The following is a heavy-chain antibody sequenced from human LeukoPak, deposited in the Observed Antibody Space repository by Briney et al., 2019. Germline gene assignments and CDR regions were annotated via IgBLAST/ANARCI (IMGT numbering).Heavy chain of an antibody. CDR1: GYTFTDYY. CDR3: ARDAGYCTGGSCWYFDH. D-gene: IGHD2-15*01. Sequence: ASVKVSFKASGYTFTDYYMHWVRQAPGQGPEWMGWINLNSGGTNFAQRFQGRVTMTRDTSISTAYMDLSRLISDDTAVYYCARDAGYCTGGSCWYFDHWGQGTLVTVSS. J-gene: IGHJ4*02. V-gene: IGHV1-2*02. CDR2: INLNSGGT.